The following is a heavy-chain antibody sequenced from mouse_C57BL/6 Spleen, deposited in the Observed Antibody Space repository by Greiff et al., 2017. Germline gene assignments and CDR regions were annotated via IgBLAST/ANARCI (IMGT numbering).Heavy chain of an antibody. J-gene: IGHJ2*01. Sequence: EVQRVESGGGLVKPGGSLKLSCAASGFTFSDYGMHWVRQAPEKGLEWVAYISSGSSTIYYADTVKGRFTISRDNAKNTLFLQMTSLRSEDTAMYYCARNEFDDYGDFDYWGQGTTLTVSS. CDR2: ISSGSSTI. V-gene: IGHV5-17*01. CDR1: GFTFSDYG. CDR3: ARNEFDDYGDFDY. D-gene: IGHD2-4*01.